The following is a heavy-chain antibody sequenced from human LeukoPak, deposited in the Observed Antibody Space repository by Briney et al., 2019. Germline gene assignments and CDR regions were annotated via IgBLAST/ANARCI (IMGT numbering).Heavy chain of an antibody. Sequence: ASVTVSFKASGYTFTSYFMHWVRQARGQGLEWMGIINPSGGNTSYTQNVQPRLTMPRDTPKSTVYTELSSLRSEDTAVYHCARAEYSSPFDLWGRGTLVTVSS. CDR3: ARAEYSSPFDL. V-gene: IGHV1-46*01. J-gene: IGHJ2*01. CDR1: GYTFTSYF. D-gene: IGHD6-19*01. CDR2: INPSGGNT.